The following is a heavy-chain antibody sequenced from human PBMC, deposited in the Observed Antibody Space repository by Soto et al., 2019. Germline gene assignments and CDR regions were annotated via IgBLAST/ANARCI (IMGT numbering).Heavy chain of an antibody. CDR1: GGSISSSNW. V-gene: IGHV4-4*02. D-gene: IGHD1-26*01. CDR3: ARVSGSYYYGMDV. J-gene: IGHJ6*02. CDR2: IYHSGST. Sequence: QVQLQESGPGLVKPSGTLSLTCAVSGGSISSSNWWSWVRQPPGKGLEWIGEIYHSGSTNYTPSLEGRVTISVDKSKNQVSLKLSSVTAADAAVYYCARVSGSYYYGMDVWGQGTTVTVSS.